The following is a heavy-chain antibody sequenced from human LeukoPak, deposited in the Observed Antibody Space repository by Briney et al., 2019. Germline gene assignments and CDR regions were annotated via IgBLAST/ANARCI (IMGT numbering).Heavy chain of an antibody. CDR2: ISSSGGSI. V-gene: IGHV3-48*04. J-gene: IGHJ3*01. CDR3: ARRFDL. CDR1: GFTFSSSG. Sequence: SGGSLRLSCAASGFTFSSSGLHWVRQAPGKGLEWVSQISSSGGSIYYADSVKGRFTISRDNTKNSLYLQMNSLRAEDTAVYYCARRFDLWGQGTMVTVSS.